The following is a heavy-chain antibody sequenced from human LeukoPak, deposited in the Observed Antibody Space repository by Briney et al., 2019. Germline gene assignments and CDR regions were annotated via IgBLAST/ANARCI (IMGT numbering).Heavy chain of an antibody. CDR2: IHISGST. CDR1: GASVGSGGHY. D-gene: IGHD3-22*01. V-gene: IGHV4-61*02. CDR3: ARTPLYYYDSSGYYVGAFDI. Sequence: SQTLSLTCTVSGASVGSGGHYWSWIRQPAGKGLEWLGRIHISGSTNYNPSLNSRVTISIDTSKNQFSVQMTSVTAADTAVYYCARTPLYYYDSSGYYVGAFDIWGQGTMVTVSS. J-gene: IGHJ3*02.